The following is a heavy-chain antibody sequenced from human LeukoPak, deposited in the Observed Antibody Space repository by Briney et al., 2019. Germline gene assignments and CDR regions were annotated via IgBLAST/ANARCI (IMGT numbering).Heavy chain of an antibody. CDR2: INHSGST. CDR1: GGSFSGYY. D-gene: IGHD2-21*01. V-gene: IGHV4-34*01. CDR3: ARGTNRLFLGAKGRFDY. J-gene: IGHJ4*02. Sequence: SETLSLTCAVYGGSFSGYYWSWLRQPPGKGLEWIGEINHSGSTNYNPSLKSRVTISVDTSKNQFSLKLSSVTAADTAVYYCARGTNRLFLGAKGRFDYWGQGTLVTVSS.